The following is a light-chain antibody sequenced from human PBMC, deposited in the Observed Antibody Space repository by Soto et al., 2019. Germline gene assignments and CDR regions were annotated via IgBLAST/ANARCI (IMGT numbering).Light chain of an antibody. J-gene: IGLJ2*01. CDR1: SSDIGGYSY. Sequence: QSVLTQPASVSGSPGQSIAISCTGTSSDIGGYSYVSWYQHHPGKAPKFIIYDVTNRPSGVSDRFSGSKSGNTASLTISALPADDEGVYVCSAYTSTRTRVLFGVGTKLTFL. V-gene: IGLV2-14*03. CDR2: DVT. CDR3: SAYTSTRTRVL.